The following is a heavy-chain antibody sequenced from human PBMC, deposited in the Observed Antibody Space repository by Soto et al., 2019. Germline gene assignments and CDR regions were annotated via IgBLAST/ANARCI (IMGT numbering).Heavy chain of an antibody. Sequence: GGSLRLSCAASGFTFSSYAMHWVRQAPGKGLEWVAVISYDGSNKYYADSVKGRFTISRDNSKNTLYLQMNSLRAEDTAVYYCARGSEGSGSYYPAYWGQGTLVTVSS. CDR2: ISYDGSNK. CDR3: ARGSEGSGSYYPAY. CDR1: GFTFSSYA. J-gene: IGHJ4*02. D-gene: IGHD3-10*01. V-gene: IGHV3-30-3*01.